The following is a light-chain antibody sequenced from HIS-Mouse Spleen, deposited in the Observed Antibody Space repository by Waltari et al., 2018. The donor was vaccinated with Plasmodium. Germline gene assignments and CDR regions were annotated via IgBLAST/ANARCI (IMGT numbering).Light chain of an antibody. CDR3: SSYAGSNNLV. Sequence: QSALTQPPSASGSPGPSVPISCTGTSSDVGGHNYVSWYQQHPGKAPKLMIYEVSKRPSGVPDRFSGSKSGNTASLTVSGLQAGDEADYYCSSYAGSNNLVFGGGTKLTVL. V-gene: IGLV2-8*01. CDR2: EVS. CDR1: SSDVGGHNY. J-gene: IGLJ2*01.